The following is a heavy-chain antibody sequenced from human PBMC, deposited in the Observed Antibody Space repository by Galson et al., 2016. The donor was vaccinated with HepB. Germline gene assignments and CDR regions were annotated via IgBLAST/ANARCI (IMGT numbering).Heavy chain of an antibody. D-gene: IGHD6-13*01. CDR2: IKCDGSEK. V-gene: IGHV3-52*01. Sequence: SLRLSCAASGLTFSSSWMHWVCQAPEKGLEWVADIKCDGSEKNSVDSVKGRLTISRDNAKNSLYLQVNSLRAEDMTVYYCVRGEFGIAAAGFDYWGQGTLVTVSS. CDR3: VRGEFGIAAAGFDY. CDR1: GLTFSSSW. J-gene: IGHJ4*02.